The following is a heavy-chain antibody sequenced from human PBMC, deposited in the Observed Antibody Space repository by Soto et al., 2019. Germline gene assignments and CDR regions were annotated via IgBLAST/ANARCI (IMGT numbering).Heavy chain of an antibody. V-gene: IGHV3-9*01. CDR2: ISWNSGSI. J-gene: IGHJ6*02. CDR1: GFDFGDYY. CDR3: AKETRIAVAGRYYYYGMDV. D-gene: IGHD6-19*01. Sequence: GGSLRLSCTGSGFDFGDYYMSWIRQAPGKGLEWVSGISWNSGSIGYADSVKGRFTISRDNAKNSLYLQMNSLRAEDTALYYCAKETRIAVAGRYYYYGMDVWGQGTTVTVSS.